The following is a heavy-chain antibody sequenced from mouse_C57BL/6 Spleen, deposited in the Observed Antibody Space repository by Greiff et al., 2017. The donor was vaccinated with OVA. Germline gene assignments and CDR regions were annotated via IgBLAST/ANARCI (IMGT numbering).Heavy chain of an antibody. CDR3: ARSDGGAMDY. D-gene: IGHD2-3*01. Sequence: EVQLVESGGGLVQPGGSLKLSCAASGFTFSDYYMYWVRQTPEKRLEWVAYISNGGGSTYYPDTVKGRFTISRDNAKNTLYLQMSRLKSEDTAMYYCARSDGGAMDYWGQGTSVTVSS. CDR2: ISNGGGST. J-gene: IGHJ4*01. CDR1: GFTFSDYY. V-gene: IGHV5-12*01.